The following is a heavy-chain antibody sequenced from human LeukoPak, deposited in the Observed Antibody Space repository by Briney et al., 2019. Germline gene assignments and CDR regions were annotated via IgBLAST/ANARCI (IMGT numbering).Heavy chain of an antibody. CDR1: GGSLRRSSYY. Sequence: KPSETLSLPCTVSGGSLRRSSYYWGWGREPPGEGLECIGRVCYSGRTYYNPPRRSRVTISEDTSKNQFSLKLSAFAAADRALYFRASLYLPATRFDYWGQGTLVTVSS. CDR2: VCYSGRT. V-gene: IGHV4-39*01. CDR3: ASLYLPATRFDY. D-gene: IGHD5-24*01. J-gene: IGHJ4*02.